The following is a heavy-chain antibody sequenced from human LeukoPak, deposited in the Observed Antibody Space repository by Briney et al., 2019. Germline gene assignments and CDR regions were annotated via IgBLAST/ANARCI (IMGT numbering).Heavy chain of an antibody. Sequence: GGSLRLSCAASGFTFSTYSLNWVRQAPGKGLEWVSSISSRSSYIYYADSVKGRFTISRDNAKNSLYLQMNSLRAEDTAVYYCARGPERTGVGTRYYYDMDVWGQGTTVTVSS. D-gene: IGHD2-8*01. CDR2: ISSRSSYI. J-gene: IGHJ6*02. V-gene: IGHV3-21*01. CDR1: GFTFSTYS. CDR3: ARGPERTGVGTRYYYDMDV.